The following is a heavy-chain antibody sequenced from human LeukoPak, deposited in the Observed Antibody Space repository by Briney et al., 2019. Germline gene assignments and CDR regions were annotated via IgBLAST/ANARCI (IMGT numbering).Heavy chain of an antibody. V-gene: IGHV3-66*02. CDR2: IYSGGGT. CDR1: GFTVSSNY. Sequence: GGSLRLSCAASGFTVSSNYMSWVRQAPGKGLEWVSVIYSGGGTYYADSVKGRFTISRDNSKNTLYLQMNSLRAEDTAVYYCARALRFLDYDYWGQGTLVTVSS. CDR3: ARALRFLDYDY. D-gene: IGHD3-3*01. J-gene: IGHJ4*02.